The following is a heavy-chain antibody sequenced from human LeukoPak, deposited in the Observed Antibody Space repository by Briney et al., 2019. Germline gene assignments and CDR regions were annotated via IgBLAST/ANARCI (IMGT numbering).Heavy chain of an antibody. V-gene: IGHV3-21*01. J-gene: IGHJ4*02. CDR3: AKTSDY. CDR1: GFTFSDYN. D-gene: IGHD1-14*01. CDR2: ITSSGSHI. Sequence: GGSLRLSCAASGFTFSDYNMNWVRQAPGKGLEWVSSITSSGSHIYYADSVRGRFTISRDNAKNSLYLQMNSLRAEDTAVYYCAKTSDYWGQGTLVTVSS.